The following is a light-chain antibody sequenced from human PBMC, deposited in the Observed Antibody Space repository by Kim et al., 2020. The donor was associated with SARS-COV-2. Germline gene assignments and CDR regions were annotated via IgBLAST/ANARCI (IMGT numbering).Light chain of an antibody. J-gene: IGKJ2*01. V-gene: IGKV1-8*01. Sequence: AIRMTQSPSSLSASTGDRVTITCRASQGISSYLAWYQQKPGKAPKLLIYDASTLQSGVPSRFSGSGSGTDFTLTISCLQSEDFATYFCTLYYSYPHTFGQGTKLEI. CDR2: DAS. CDR3: TLYYSYPHT. CDR1: QGISSY.